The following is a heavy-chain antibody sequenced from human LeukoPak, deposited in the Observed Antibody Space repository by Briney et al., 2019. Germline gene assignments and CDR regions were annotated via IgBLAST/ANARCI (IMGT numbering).Heavy chain of an antibody. J-gene: IGHJ4*02. Sequence: GGSLRLSCAAPGFTFSSHWMHWVRQAPGKGLVCVSRIKSDGTYSDYGDSVKGRFTISRDNAKNSLYLQMNSLRAEDTAVYYCARDPANYYDSSGYYYFDYWGQGTLVTVSS. CDR3: ARDPANYYDSSGYYYFDY. CDR1: GFTFSSHW. D-gene: IGHD3-22*01. V-gene: IGHV3-74*01. CDR2: IKSDGTYS.